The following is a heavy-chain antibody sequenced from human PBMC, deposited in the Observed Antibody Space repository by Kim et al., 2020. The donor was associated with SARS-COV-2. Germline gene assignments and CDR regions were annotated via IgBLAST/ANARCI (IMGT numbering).Heavy chain of an antibody. CDR1: GYTFTSYA. D-gene: IGHD3-3*01. CDR3: ARTDYDFWSGYSKWGY. Sequence: ASVKVSCKSSGYTFTSYAMNWVRQAPGQGLEGMGWINTNTGNPTYAQGFTGRFVFSLDTSVSTAYLQISSLKAEDTAVYYCARTDYDFWSGYSKWGYWGQGTLVTVYS. CDR2: INTNTGNP. J-gene: IGHJ4*02. V-gene: IGHV7-4-1*02.